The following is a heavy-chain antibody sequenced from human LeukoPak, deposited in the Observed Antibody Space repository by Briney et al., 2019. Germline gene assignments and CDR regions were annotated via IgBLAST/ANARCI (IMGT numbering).Heavy chain of an antibody. V-gene: IGHV1-8*01. J-gene: IGHJ4*02. CDR3: ARAGTVGAYCGGDCPFDY. Sequence: GASVKVSCKASGYTFTSYDINWVRQATGQGLEWMGWMNPNSGNTGYAQKFQGRVTMTRNTSISTVYMELSSLRSEDTAVYYCARAGTVGAYCGGDCPFDYWGQGTLVTVSS. CDR2: MNPNSGNT. D-gene: IGHD2-21*02. CDR1: GYTFTSYD.